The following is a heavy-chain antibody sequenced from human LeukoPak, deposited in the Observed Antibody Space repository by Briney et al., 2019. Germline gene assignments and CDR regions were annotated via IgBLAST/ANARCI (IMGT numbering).Heavy chain of an antibody. CDR3: ARAHSSSGQKNWFDP. D-gene: IGHD6-6*01. V-gene: IGHV1-2*02. Sequence: ASVKVSCKASGYTFTGYYMHWVRQAPGQGLEWMGWINPNSGGTNYAQKFQGRVTMTRDTSISTAYMELSRLRSDDTAVYYCARAHSSSGQKNWFDPWGQGTLVTVSS. CDR2: INPNSGGT. CDR1: GYTFTGYY. J-gene: IGHJ5*02.